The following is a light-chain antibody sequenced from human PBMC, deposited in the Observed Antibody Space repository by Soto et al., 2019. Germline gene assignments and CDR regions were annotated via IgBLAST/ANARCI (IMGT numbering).Light chain of an antibody. CDR1: NIGSKS. CDR2: YDS. V-gene: IGLV3-21*04. CDR3: QVWDSSSDHPV. J-gene: IGLJ2*01. Sequence: SYELTQPPSVSVAPGKTARITCGGNNIGSKSVHWYQQKPGQAPVLVIYYDSDRPSGIPERFSGSNSGNTAPLTLSGGEAGDGADYYCQVWDSSSDHPVFGGGTKLTVL.